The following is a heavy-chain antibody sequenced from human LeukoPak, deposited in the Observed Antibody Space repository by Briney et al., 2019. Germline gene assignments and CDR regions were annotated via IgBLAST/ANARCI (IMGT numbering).Heavy chain of an antibody. CDR3: ARGSGGSYRGAFDY. D-gene: IGHD1-26*01. CDR1: GGSLSGYY. CDR2: FYYTGSA. V-gene: IGHV4-59*01. Sequence: PSETLSLTCAVSGGSLSGYYWSWLRQPPGKGLDWIGYFYYTGSAYYSPSLKSRVTMSVDTSKNQFSLKLTSVTAADTGVYYCARGSGGSYRGAFDYWGQGTVVTVSS. J-gene: IGHJ4*02.